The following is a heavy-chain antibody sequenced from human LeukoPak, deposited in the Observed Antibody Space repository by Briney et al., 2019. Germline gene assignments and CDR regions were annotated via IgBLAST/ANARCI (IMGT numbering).Heavy chain of an antibody. V-gene: IGHV4-61*01. D-gene: IGHD2-21*02. CDR3: AASQCGSDCYLAGDY. CDR2: IYYTGIT. CDR1: GASVNSGSYY. Sequence: SETLSLTCAVSGASVNSGSYYWSWIRQHPGKGLEWIGYIYYTGITNYNPSLKSRVTISVDTSKNQFSLNLNSVTAADTAVYYCAASQCGSDCYLAGDYWGQGTLVTVSS. J-gene: IGHJ4*02.